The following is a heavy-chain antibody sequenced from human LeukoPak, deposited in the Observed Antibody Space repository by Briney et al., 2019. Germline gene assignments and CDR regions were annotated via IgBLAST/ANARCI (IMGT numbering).Heavy chain of an antibody. CDR1: GGTFSSYA. CDR3: ARDSPYYDILTGYYMGGPMNAFDI. CDR2: IIPIFGTA. J-gene: IGHJ3*02. D-gene: IGHD3-9*01. V-gene: IGHV1-69*05. Sequence: ASVKVSCKASGGTFSSYAISWVRQAPAQGLEWMGGIIPIFGTANYAQKFQGRVTITTDESTSTAYMELSSLRSEDTAVYYCARDSPYYDILTGYYMGGPMNAFDIWGQGTMVTVSS.